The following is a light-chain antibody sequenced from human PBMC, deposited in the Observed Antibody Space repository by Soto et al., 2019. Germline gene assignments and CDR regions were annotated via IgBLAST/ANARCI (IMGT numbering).Light chain of an antibody. J-gene: IGLJ1*01. CDR1: RSNIGAGFD. CDR2: GNN. CDR3: QSYDRSLNGYV. V-gene: IGLV1-40*01. Sequence: QSVLTQPPSVSGAPGQRVTISCTGSRSNIGAGFDVHWYQQLPGKAPKLLIYGNNNQPSGVPDRFSGSKSDTSSSLAITGVQAEDEADYYCQSYDRSLNGYVFGTGTKVTVL.